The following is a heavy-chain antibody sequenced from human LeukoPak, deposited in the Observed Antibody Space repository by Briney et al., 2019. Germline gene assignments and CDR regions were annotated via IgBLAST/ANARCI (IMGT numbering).Heavy chain of an antibody. V-gene: IGHV3-30*03. CDR2: ISYDGSVK. J-gene: IGHJ4*02. D-gene: IGHD2-2*01. CDR3: ARDLCSTTSCFDY. Sequence: PGRSLRLSCAASGFTFGSYAMHWVRQAPGKGLEWVAVISYDGSVKYYVDSVKGRFTISRDNSKSTLYLQMDSLRVEDTAVYYCARDLCSTTSCFDYWGQGTLVSVSS. CDR1: GFTFGSYA.